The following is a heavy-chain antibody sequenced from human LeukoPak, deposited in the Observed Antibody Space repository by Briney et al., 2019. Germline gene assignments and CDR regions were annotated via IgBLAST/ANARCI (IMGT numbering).Heavy chain of an antibody. Sequence: PGGSLRLSCAASGFNFNDAWMNWVRQAPGKGLEWVGRIRSQTAGGTTDFAAPVKGRFSISRDDSKNSLYLQMNSLTSEDTAVYYCAHGSAQYYEYWGQGTLVTVSS. CDR3: AHGSAQYYEY. CDR2: IRSQTAGGTT. J-gene: IGHJ1*01. CDR1: GFNFNDAW. V-gene: IGHV3-15*07. D-gene: IGHD2-15*01.